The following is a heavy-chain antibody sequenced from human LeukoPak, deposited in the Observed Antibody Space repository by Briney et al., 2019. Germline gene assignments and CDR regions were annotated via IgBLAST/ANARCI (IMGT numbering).Heavy chain of an antibody. J-gene: IGHJ4*02. D-gene: IGHD5-24*01. CDR2: ISYDGSNK. CDR3: AKVGSGDGCGHVDY. Sequence: GGSLRLSCAASGFTFSSYGMHWVRQAPGKGLEWVAVISYDGSNKYYADSVKGRFTISRDNSKNTLYLQMNSLRAEDTAVYYCAKVGSGDGCGHVDYWGQGTLVTVSS. V-gene: IGHV3-30*18. CDR1: GFTFSSYG.